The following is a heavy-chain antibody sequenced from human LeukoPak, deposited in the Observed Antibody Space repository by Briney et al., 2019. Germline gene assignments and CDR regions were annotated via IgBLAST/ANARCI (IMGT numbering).Heavy chain of an antibody. J-gene: IGHJ4*02. D-gene: IGHD1-26*01. CDR2: INHSGST. CDR1: GGSFSGYY. CDR3: ARALNSGSYYY. V-gene: IGHV4-34*01. Sequence: PSETLSLTCAVYGGSFSGYYWSWLRQPPGKGLEWIGEINHSGSTNYNPSLKSRVTISVDTSKNQFSLKLSSVTAADTAVYYCARALNSGSYYYWGQGTLVAVSS.